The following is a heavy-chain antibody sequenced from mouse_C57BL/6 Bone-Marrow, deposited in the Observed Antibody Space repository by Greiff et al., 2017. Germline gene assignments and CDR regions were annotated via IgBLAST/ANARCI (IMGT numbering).Heavy chain of an antibody. D-gene: IGHD2-4*01. CDR1: GYSFTDYN. Sequence: VQLQQSGPELVKPGASVKISCKASGYSFTDYNMNWVKQSNGKSLEWIGVINPNYGTTSYNQKFKGKATLTVDQSSSTAYLQLNNLTSGDSAVYYCARGYDYDYAMDYWGQGTSVTVSS. CDR2: INPNYGTT. CDR3: ARGYDYDYAMDY. J-gene: IGHJ4*01. V-gene: IGHV1-39*01.